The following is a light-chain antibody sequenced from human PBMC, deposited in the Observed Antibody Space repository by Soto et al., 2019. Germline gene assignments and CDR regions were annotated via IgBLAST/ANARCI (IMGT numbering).Light chain of an antibody. CDR1: SYNIGSNF. Sequence: QSVLTQPPSVSAAPGQRVTISCSGSSYNIGSNFVSWYKQSPGTAPTLLIYDNNKRPSGIPDRFTGSKSGTSATLGITGLQPGDEAVYYCGTWNSALRARVFGGGTKVTVL. J-gene: IGLJ3*02. CDR2: DNN. CDR3: GTWNSALRARV. V-gene: IGLV1-51*01.